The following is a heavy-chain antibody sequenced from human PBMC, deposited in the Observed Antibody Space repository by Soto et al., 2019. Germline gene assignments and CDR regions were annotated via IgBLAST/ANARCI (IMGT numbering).Heavy chain of an antibody. CDR2: IYPGDSDT. D-gene: IGHD5-12*01. CDR3: ARRASGRWLQPLYSMDV. V-gene: IGHV5-51*01. Sequence: GESLKISCKGSGYSFTSYWIGWVRQMPGKGLEWMGIIYPGDSDTRYSPSFQGQVTISADKSISTAYLQWSSLKASDTAMYYCARRASGRWLQPLYSMDVWGQGTTVTVSS. J-gene: IGHJ6*02. CDR1: GYSFTSYW.